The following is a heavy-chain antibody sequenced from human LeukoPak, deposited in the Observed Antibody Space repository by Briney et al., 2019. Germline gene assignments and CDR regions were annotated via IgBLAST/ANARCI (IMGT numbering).Heavy chain of an antibody. Sequence: PSETLSLTCTVSGGSISSSSYYWGWIRQPPGKGLEWIGSIYYSGSTYYNPSLKSRVTISVDTSKNQFSLKLSSVTAADTAVYYCAREIEVPAATKVLDYYYYYMDVWGKGTTVTVSS. V-gene: IGHV4-39*07. D-gene: IGHD2-2*01. J-gene: IGHJ6*03. CDR2: IYYSGST. CDR1: GGSISSSSYY. CDR3: AREIEVPAATKVLDYYYYYMDV.